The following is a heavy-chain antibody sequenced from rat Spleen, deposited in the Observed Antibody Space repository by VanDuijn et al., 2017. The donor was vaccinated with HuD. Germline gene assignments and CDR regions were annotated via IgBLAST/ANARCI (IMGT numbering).Heavy chain of an antibody. CDR3: TTGIQPRH. CDR1: GFTFSNYD. D-gene: IGHD1-5*01. V-gene: IGHV5-7*01. CDR2: IRHDGSST. J-gene: IGHJ2*01. Sequence: EVQLVESGGGLVQPGRSMKLSCAASGFTFSNYDMAWVRQAPKKGLEWVATIRHDGSSTNYGDSVKGRFTISRDDAKSTLYLQMDSLRSEDTATYYCTTGIQPRHWGQGVMVTVSS.